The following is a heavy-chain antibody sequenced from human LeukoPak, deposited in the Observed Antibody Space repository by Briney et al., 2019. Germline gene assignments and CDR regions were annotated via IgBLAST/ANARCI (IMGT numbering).Heavy chain of an antibody. CDR2: IQSDGIYK. V-gene: IGHV3-30*02. CDR1: GFTFSSYS. CDR3: VKDLPVLHY. Sequence: GGSLRLSCAASGFTFSSYSMNCVRQAPGKGLEHLAFIQSDGIYKYYADSVKGRFTISRDNSKNTLYLQMNGLRGDDTAVYYCVKDLPVLHYWGQGTLVTVSS. J-gene: IGHJ4*02. D-gene: IGHD3-16*01.